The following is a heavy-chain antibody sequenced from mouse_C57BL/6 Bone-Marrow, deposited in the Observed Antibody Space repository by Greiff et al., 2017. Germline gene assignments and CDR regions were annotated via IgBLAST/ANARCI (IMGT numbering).Heavy chain of an antibody. CDR3: ARDGGLRRSFAY. CDR2: ISDGGSYT. CDR1: GFTFSSYA. D-gene: IGHD2-4*01. J-gene: IGHJ3*01. Sequence: EVQLVESGGGLVKPGGSLKLSCAASGFTFSSYAMSWVRQTPEKRLVWVATISDGGSYTYYPDNVKGRFTISRDNAKNNLYLQMSHLKPEDTAMYYCARDGGLRRSFAYWGQGTLVTVSA. V-gene: IGHV5-4*01.